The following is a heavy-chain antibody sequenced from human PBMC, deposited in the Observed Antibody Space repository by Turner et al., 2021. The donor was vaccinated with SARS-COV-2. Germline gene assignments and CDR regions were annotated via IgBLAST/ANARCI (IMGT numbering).Heavy chain of an antibody. V-gene: IGHV3-7*03. CDR2: IKQDGSEK. CDR1: GFTVSSYW. CDR3: AKMASSSWYFEY. J-gene: IGHJ4*02. Sequence: MQLVSSGGCLVQPGAALRLSCAASGFTVSSYWMSWVRQHPGEGLEWVANIKQDGSEKFYVDSVKGRFTISRDNAKNPLYLQMNSLRAEDTAVYYCAKMASSSWYFEYWGQGTLVTVSS. D-gene: IGHD6-13*01.